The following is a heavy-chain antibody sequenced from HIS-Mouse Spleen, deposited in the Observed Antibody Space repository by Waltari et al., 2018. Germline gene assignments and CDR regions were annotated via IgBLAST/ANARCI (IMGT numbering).Heavy chain of an antibody. CDR1: GGSISSSSYY. V-gene: IGHV4-39*01. Sequence: QLQLQESGPGLVKPSETLSLTCTVSGGSISSSSYYWGGIRQPQGKGLEWIGSIYYSGSTYYNPSLKIRVTISVDTSKNQFSLKLSSVTAADTAVYYCARKRTASGWFDPWGQGTLVTVSS. D-gene: IGHD2-21*02. CDR2: IYYSGST. CDR3: ARKRTASGWFDP. J-gene: IGHJ5*02.